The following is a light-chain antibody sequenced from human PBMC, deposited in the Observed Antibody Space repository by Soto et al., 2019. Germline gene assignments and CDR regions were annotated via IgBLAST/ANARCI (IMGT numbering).Light chain of an antibody. Sequence: QSVLTQPASVSGSPGQSITISCTGTSSDVGGYNYVSWYQQHPGKAPKLMIDEVSNRPSGVSNRFSGSKSGNTASLTISGLQAEDEAEYYCSSYTSSSTLYVFGTGTKLTVL. J-gene: IGLJ1*01. V-gene: IGLV2-14*01. CDR3: SSYTSSSTLYV. CDR1: SSDVGGYNY. CDR2: EVS.